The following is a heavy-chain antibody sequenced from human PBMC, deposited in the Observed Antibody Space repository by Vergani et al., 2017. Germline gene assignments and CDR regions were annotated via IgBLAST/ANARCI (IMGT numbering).Heavy chain of an antibody. V-gene: IGHV3-23*01. CDR1: GFTFRNYA. CDR2: ISDNGGTT. D-gene: IGHD6-19*01. CDR3: AKVGRSEVAGTFGAFDI. Sequence: EVQLLESGGGLAQPGGSLRLSGAASGFTFRNYAMTWVRQAPGKGLEWVSIISDNGGTTYYADSVKGRFTISRDNSKDTLFLHMNSLRPEDTAVYYCAKVGRSEVAGTFGAFDIWGQGTMVTVSS. J-gene: IGHJ3*02.